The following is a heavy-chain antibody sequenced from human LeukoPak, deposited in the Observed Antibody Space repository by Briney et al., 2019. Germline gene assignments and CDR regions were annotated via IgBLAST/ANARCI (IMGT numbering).Heavy chain of an antibody. D-gene: IGHD5-12*01. V-gene: IGHV3-23*01. CDR1: GFTFSSYA. Sequence: GGSLRLSCAASGFTFSSYAMSWVRQAPGKGLEWVSAISGSGGSTYYADSVKGRFTISRDNSKNTLYLQMNSLRAEDTAMHYCARGRYSGTTYYFDYWGQGTLVTVSS. J-gene: IGHJ4*02. CDR3: ARGRYSGTTYYFDY. CDR2: ISGSGGST.